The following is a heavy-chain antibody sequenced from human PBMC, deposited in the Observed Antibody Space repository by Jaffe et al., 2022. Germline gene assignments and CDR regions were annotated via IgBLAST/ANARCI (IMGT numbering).Heavy chain of an antibody. D-gene: IGHD6-19*01. CDR2: ISRSGST. Sequence: QVQLQESGPGLVKPSETLSLTCGVSGYSVSSGFYWGWIRQSPGKGLEWIGSISRSGSTYYNPSLKSQVTISLDASKNQFSLRLNSVTAADTAVYYCARSQRIAVTLDFWGQGTLVTVSS. V-gene: IGHV4-38-2*01. CDR3: ARSQRIAVTLDF. CDR1: GYSVSSGFY. J-gene: IGHJ4*02.